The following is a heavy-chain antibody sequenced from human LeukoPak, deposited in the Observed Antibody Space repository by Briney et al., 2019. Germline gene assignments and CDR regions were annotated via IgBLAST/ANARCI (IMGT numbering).Heavy chain of an antibody. V-gene: IGHV3-30*18. Sequence: GRSLTLSRAASGFTFSSYGMHWVRQAPGKGLEWVAVISYDGSNKYYADSVKGRFTISRDNSKNTLYLQMNSLRAEDTAVYYCAKDFGRAVAGDPYYYYGMDVWGQGTTVTVSS. D-gene: IGHD6-19*01. CDR2: ISYDGSNK. CDR1: GFTFSSYG. J-gene: IGHJ6*02. CDR3: AKDFGRAVAGDPYYYYGMDV.